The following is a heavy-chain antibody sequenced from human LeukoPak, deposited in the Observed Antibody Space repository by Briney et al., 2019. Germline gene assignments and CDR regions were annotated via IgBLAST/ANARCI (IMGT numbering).Heavy chain of an antibody. CDR1: GGTFSSYA. V-gene: IGHV1-69*04. Sequence: RASVKVSCKASGGTFSSYAISWVRQAPGQGLEWMGRIIPILGIANYAQKFQGRVTITADKSTSTAYMELSSLRSEDTAVYYCARDRTQDIVVVVAAGGGLDPWGQGTLVTVSS. D-gene: IGHD2-15*01. J-gene: IGHJ5*02. CDR2: IIPILGIA. CDR3: ARDRTQDIVVVVAAGGGLDP.